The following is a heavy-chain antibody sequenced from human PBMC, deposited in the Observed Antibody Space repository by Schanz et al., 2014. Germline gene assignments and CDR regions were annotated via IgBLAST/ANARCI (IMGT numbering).Heavy chain of an antibody. CDR3: TTETIAMAGTFSI. CDR2: LNTYLGKP. J-gene: IGHJ4*02. CDR1: GYTFNSYA. V-gene: IGHV7-4-1*02. Sequence: QVQLFPSFSSFTKPGASVKVSCKTSGYTFNSYALHWVRQAPGQGLEWMGWLNTYLGKPTYAQGFTGRFVFSLDTSVSTAYLQISSLKAEDTAAYYCTTETIAMAGTFSIWGQGTLVTVSS. D-gene: IGHD6-19*01.